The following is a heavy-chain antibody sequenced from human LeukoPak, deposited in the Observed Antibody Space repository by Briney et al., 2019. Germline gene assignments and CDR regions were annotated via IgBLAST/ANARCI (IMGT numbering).Heavy chain of an antibody. V-gene: IGHV1-69*13. D-gene: IGHD6-19*01. Sequence: SVKVSCKASGGTFSSYAISWVRQAPGQGLERMGGIIPIFGTANYAQKFQGRVTITADESTSTAYMELSSLRSEDKAVYYCARHYRGIAVAGPYFDYWGQGTLVTVSS. CDR2: IIPIFGTA. CDR1: GGTFSSYA. CDR3: ARHYRGIAVAGPYFDY. J-gene: IGHJ4*02.